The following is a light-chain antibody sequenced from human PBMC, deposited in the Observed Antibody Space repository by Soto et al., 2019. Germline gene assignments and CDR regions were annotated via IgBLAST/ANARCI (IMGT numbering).Light chain of an antibody. J-gene: IGLJ2*01. CDR3: SSYLSGSTPVL. V-gene: IGLV2-14*01. Sequence: QSALTQPASVSGSPGQSITISCTGTSSDVGYYNYVSWYQQLPGTAPKLMIYEVSNRPSGVSYRFSGSKSGNTASLTISGLQAEDEADYYCSSYLSGSTPVLFGGGTKLTVL. CDR1: SSDVGYYNY. CDR2: EVS.